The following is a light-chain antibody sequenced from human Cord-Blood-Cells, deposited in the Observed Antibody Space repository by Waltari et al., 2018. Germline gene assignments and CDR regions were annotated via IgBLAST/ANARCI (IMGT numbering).Light chain of an antibody. CDR3: QQSYSTPPG. Sequence: DIQMTQSPSSLSASVGDRVTITCRASQSISSYLNWYQQKPGKAPKLLIYAASSLQSGVPSRFSGSGSRTDFTLTISSLQPEEFATYYCQQSYSTPPGFVQWTKLEIK. CDR1: QSISSY. J-gene: IGKJ2*03. CDR2: AAS. V-gene: IGKV1-39*01.